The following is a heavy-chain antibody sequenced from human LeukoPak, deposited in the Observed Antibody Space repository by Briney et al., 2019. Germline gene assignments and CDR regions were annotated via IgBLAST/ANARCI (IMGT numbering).Heavy chain of an antibody. Sequence: PSETLSLTCIVSGGSISSSIYYWAWVRQPPGKGLEWIGTVFYNGATQYSPSLRSRVTISIDTSKNQFSLKLSSVTAADTAVYYCARGRVGGGSCWWENWGQGTLVTVSS. V-gene: IGHV4-39*07. CDR3: ARGRVGGGSCWWEN. J-gene: IGHJ4*02. CDR2: VFYNGAT. CDR1: GGSISSSIYY. D-gene: IGHD2-15*01.